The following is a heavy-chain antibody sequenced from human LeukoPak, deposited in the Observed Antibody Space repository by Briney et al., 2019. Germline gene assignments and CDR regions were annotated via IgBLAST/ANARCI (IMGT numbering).Heavy chain of an antibody. CDR2: CYTSGNT. V-gene: IGHV4-4*07. CDR1: GGSISSHY. D-gene: IGHD6-13*01. CDR3: ARLGYSSSWYGNY. J-gene: IGHJ4*02. Sequence: SETLSPTCFVSGGSISSHYWNWIRQPAGKGLEWIGRCYTSGNTNYNPSLKSRVTMSVDTSKNQFSLKLSSVTAADTAVYYCARLGYSSSWYGNYWGQGTLVTVSS.